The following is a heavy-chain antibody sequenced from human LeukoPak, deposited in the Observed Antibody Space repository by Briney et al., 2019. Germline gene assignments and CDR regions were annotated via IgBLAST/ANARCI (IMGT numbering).Heavy chain of an antibody. CDR3: ARDVRYYDSSGYRVFDY. J-gene: IGHJ4*02. Sequence: PSETLSLTCTVSGGSISSYYWSWIRQPPGKGLEWIGYIYYSGSTNYNPSLKSRVTISVDTSKNQFSRKLSSVTAADTAVYYCARDVRYYDSSGYRVFDYWGQGTLVTVSS. CDR1: GGSISSYY. V-gene: IGHV4-59*01. CDR2: IYYSGST. D-gene: IGHD3-22*01.